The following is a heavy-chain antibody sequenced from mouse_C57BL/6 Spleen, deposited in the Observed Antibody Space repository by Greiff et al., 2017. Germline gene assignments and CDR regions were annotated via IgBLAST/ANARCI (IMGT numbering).Heavy chain of an antibody. CDR3: TSTTVVATGDWYFDV. V-gene: IGHV1-15*01. CDR1: GYTFTDYE. D-gene: IGHD1-1*01. Sequence: QVQLQQSGAELVRPGASVTLSCKASGYTFTDYEMHWVKQTPVHGLEWIGAIDPETGGTAYNQKFKGKAILTADKSSSTAYMELRSLTSEDSAVYYCTSTTVVATGDWYFDVWGTGTTVTVSS. CDR2: IDPETGGT. J-gene: IGHJ1*03.